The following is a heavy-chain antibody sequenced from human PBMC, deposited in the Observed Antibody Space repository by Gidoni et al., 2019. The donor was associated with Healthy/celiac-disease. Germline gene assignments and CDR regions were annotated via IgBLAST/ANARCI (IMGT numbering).Heavy chain of an antibody. CDR1: GFTFSSYG. CDR3: ARDAAVAGIDY. Sequence: QVQLVESGGGVVQPGRSLGLSCAASGFTFSSYGMHGVRQAPGKGLEWVAVIWYDGSNKYYADSVKGRFTISRDNSKNTLYLQMNSLRAEDTAVYYCARDAAVAGIDYWGQGTLVTVSS. CDR2: IWYDGSNK. V-gene: IGHV3-33*01. J-gene: IGHJ4*02. D-gene: IGHD6-19*01.